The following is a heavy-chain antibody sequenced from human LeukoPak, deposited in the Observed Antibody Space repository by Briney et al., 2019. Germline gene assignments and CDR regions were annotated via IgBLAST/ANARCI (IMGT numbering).Heavy chain of an antibody. D-gene: IGHD3-9*01. Sequence: ASVKVSCKASGHTFTSYGISWVRQAPGQGLGWMGWISAYNGNTNYAQKLQGRVTMTTDTSTSTAYMELRSLRSDDTAVYYCAVGYYDILAGYPTFDYWGQGTLVTVSS. CDR1: GHTFTSYG. V-gene: IGHV1-18*01. J-gene: IGHJ4*02. CDR2: ISAYNGNT. CDR3: AVGYYDILAGYPTFDY.